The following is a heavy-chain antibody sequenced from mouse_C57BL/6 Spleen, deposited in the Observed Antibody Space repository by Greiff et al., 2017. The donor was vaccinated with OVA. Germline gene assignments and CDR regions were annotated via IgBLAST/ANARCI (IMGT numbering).Heavy chain of an antibody. J-gene: IGHJ3*01. CDR2: INPNNGGT. D-gene: IGHD2-4*01. V-gene: IGHV1-22*01. CDR3: ARWDYDWFAY. CDR1: GYTFTDYN. Sequence: EVKLVESGPELVKPGASVKMSCKASGYTFTDYNMHWVKQSHGKSLEWIGYINPNNGGTSYNQKFKGKATLTVNKSSSTAYMELRSLTSEDSAVYYCARWDYDWFAYWGQGTLVTVSA.